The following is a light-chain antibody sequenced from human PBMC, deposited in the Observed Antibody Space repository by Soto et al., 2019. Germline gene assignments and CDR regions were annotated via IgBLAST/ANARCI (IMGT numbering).Light chain of an antibody. V-gene: IGKV1-39*01. Sequence: DIQMTQSPSSLSASVGDRVTITCRASQSISTYLNWYQQKPGKAPNLLIFAASTLQSGVPSRFSGSGSGTDFTLTIRSLQPEDFATYYCQQLNTFPVTFGGGTKVDIK. CDR2: AAS. J-gene: IGKJ4*01. CDR1: QSISTY. CDR3: QQLNTFPVT.